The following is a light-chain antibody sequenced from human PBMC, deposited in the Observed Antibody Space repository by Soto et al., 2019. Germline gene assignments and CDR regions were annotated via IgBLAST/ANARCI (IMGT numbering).Light chain of an antibody. J-gene: IGKJ1*01. CDR3: QQSYSTRWT. CDR2: AAS. V-gene: IGKV1-39*01. Sequence: LQMTQSPSSLSASVGDRVTITCRANQSISNYLNWYQHKPGKAPNLLIYAASTLQSGVPSRFSGSRSGTDFTLTISSLQPEDFATYYCQQSYSTRWTFGQGTKVEIK. CDR1: QSISNY.